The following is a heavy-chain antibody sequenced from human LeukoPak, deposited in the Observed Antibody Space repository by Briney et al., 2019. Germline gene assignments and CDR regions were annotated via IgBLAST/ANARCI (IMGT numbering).Heavy chain of an antibody. V-gene: IGHV1-2*02. Sequence: ASVKVSCKASGYTFTGYYMHWVRQAPGQGLEWMGWINPNSGGTNYAQKFQGRVTMTRDTSISTAYMELSRLRSDDTAVYYCARGPPTYSSGWYTKVPGGAAFDIWGQGTMVTVSS. CDR2: INPNSGGT. J-gene: IGHJ3*02. CDR3: ARGPPTYSSGWYTKVPGGAAFDI. CDR1: GYTFTGYY. D-gene: IGHD6-19*01.